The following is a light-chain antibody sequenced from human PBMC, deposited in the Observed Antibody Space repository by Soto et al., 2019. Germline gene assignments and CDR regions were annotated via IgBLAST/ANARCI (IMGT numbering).Light chain of an antibody. CDR1: SGDVGRFNY. CDR2: EVS. Sequence: QSALTQPPSASLSPGESVTISCTGTSGDVGRFNYVSWYQQHPGKAPKLMIHEVSKRPSGVPDRFSGSKSGNTASLTVSGLQPEDEAEYYCSSYAGSNKMVFGTGTKVTVL. V-gene: IGLV2-8*01. J-gene: IGLJ1*01. CDR3: SSYAGSNKMV.